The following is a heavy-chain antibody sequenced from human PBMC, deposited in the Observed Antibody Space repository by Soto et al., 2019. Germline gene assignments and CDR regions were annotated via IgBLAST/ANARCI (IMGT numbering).Heavy chain of an antibody. V-gene: IGHV3-23*01. D-gene: IGHD3-16*01. Sequence: PGGSLRLSCVASGFDFGAYALNWVRQRPGKGLEWVSTISATFGGTYYANSVRGRFTISRDISKNTVFLRMTSLRAEDTAVYYCAKDYRGFTSGSIIHPFDIWGQGTMVTVSS. CDR1: GFDFGAYA. CDR2: ISATFGGT. J-gene: IGHJ3*02. CDR3: AKDYRGFTSGSIIHPFDI.